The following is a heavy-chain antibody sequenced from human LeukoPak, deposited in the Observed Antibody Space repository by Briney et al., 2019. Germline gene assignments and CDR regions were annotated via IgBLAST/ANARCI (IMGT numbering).Heavy chain of an antibody. CDR3: ARGRYCSGGRCYSDFDY. D-gene: IGHD2-15*01. Sequence: PGGSLRLSCAASGFTINSYWMNWVRQAPGKGLEWVANIKQDGSEKYYVDSVRGRFTISRDNAKNSLYLQMNSLRGEDTAVYYCARGRYCSGGRCYSDFDYWGQGTLVTVSS. J-gene: IGHJ4*02. CDR1: GFTINSYW. CDR2: IKQDGSEK. V-gene: IGHV3-7*02.